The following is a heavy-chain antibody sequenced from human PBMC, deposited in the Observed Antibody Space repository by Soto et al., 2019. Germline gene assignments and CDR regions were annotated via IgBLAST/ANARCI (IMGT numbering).Heavy chain of an antibody. V-gene: IGHV3-30*18. CDR3: AKDRSERGYSYAPNWFDP. Sequence: QVQLVESGGGVVQPGRSLRLSCAASGFTFSSYGMHWVRQAPGKGLEWVAVISYDGSNKYYADSVKGRFTISRDNSKNTXXLQMNSLRAEDTAVYYCAKDRSERGYSYAPNWFDPWGQGTLVTVSS. CDR2: ISYDGSNK. D-gene: IGHD5-18*01. CDR1: GFTFSSYG. J-gene: IGHJ5*02.